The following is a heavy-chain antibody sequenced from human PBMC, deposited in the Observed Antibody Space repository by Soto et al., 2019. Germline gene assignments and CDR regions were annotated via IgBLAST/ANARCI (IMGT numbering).Heavy chain of an antibody. CDR1: GYTFTSYD. CDR3: ARSPPRVERNNYAGGWFDP. Sequence: ASVKVSCKASGYTFTSYDINWVRQATGQGLEWMGWMNPNSGNTGYPQKFQGRVTMTRNTSISTAYMELSSLRFEDTAVYYCARSPPRVERNNYAGGWFDPWGQGTLVTVPQ. V-gene: IGHV1-8*01. J-gene: IGHJ5*02. D-gene: IGHD4-4*01. CDR2: MNPNSGNT.